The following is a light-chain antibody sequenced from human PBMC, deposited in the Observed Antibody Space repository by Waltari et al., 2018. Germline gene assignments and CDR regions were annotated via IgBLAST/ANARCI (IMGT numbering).Light chain of an antibody. CDR1: QHISAW. V-gene: IGKV1-5*03. J-gene: IGKJ1*01. Sequence: DIQLTQSPSTLSASIGDRVTITCRASQHISAWLAWYQQKPGKAPKLLIYKSSSSGSGVSSRFTGSGSGTDFTLTISGLQPDDFATYYCHHYDGYSRTFGQGTRMEVK. CDR3: HHYDGYSRT. CDR2: KSS.